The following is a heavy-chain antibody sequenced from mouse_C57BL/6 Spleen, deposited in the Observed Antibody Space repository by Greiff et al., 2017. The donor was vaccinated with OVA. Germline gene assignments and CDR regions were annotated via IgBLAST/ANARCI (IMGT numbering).Heavy chain of an antibody. V-gene: IGHV3-6*01. Sequence: EVKLQESGPGLVKPSQSLSLTCSVTGYSITSGYYWNWIRQFPGNKLEWMGYISYDGSNNYNPSLKNRISITRDTSKNQFFLKLNSVTTEDTATYYCARYYYGSSYGYWYFDVWGTGTTVTVSS. CDR3: ARYYYGSSYGYWYFDV. CDR2: ISYDGSN. D-gene: IGHD1-1*01. J-gene: IGHJ1*03. CDR1: GYSITSGYY.